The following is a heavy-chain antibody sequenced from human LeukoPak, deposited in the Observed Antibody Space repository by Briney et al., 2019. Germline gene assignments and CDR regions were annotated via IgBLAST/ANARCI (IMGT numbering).Heavy chain of an antibody. J-gene: IGHJ5*02. CDR2: TYFRSKWYN. CDR3: VRDPGIWFDP. D-gene: IGHD6-13*01. CDR1: GDSVSSNSAA. Sequence: SQTLSLTCDISGDSVSSNSAAWNWLRQSPSRGLEWLGRTYFRSKWYNDYAPSVKSRIVVNPDTSKNHFSLQLNSVTPEDTAVYYCVRDPGIWFDPWGQGILVTVSP. V-gene: IGHV6-1*01.